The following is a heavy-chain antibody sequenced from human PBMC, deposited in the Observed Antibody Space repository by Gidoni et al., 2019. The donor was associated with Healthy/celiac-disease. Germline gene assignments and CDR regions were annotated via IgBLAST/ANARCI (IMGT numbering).Heavy chain of an antibody. D-gene: IGHD6-13*01. CDR1: GGSFSGYY. J-gene: IGHJ5*02. Sequence: QVQLQQWGAGLLKPSETLPLTCAVYGGSFSGYYVSWIRQPPGKGLEWIGEINHSGSTNYNPSLKSRVTISVDTSKNQFSLKLSSVTAADTAVYYCARGLAAAGIYNWFDPWGQGTLVTVSS. V-gene: IGHV4-34*01. CDR3: ARGLAAAGIYNWFDP. CDR2: INHSGST.